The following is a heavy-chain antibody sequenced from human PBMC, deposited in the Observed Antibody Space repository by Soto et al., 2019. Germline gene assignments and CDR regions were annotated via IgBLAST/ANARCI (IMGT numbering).Heavy chain of an antibody. CDR2: ISYDGSNK. J-gene: IGHJ6*03. CDR1: GFTFSSYG. CDR3: AKDLGHCSSTSCYSYYYYYMDV. V-gene: IGHV3-30*18. D-gene: IGHD2-2*01. Sequence: GGSLRLSCAASGFTFSSYGMHWVRQAPGKGLEWVAVISYDGSNKYYADSVKGRFTISRDNSKNTLYLQMNSLRAEDTAVYYCAKDLGHCSSTSCYSYYYYYMDVWGKGTTVTVSS.